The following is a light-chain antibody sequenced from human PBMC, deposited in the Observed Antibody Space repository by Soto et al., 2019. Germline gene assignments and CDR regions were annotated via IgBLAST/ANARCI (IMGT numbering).Light chain of an antibody. Sequence: QSALTQPASVSGSPGQSITISCTGTSSDVGGYDYVSWYQLHPGKAPKVMIYEVNNRPSGVSNRFSGSKSGNTASLTISGLQAEDEADYYCSSYTNRRAVVFGGGTKLTVL. CDR1: SSDVGGYDY. V-gene: IGLV2-14*01. CDR3: SSYTNRRAVV. J-gene: IGLJ2*01. CDR2: EVN.